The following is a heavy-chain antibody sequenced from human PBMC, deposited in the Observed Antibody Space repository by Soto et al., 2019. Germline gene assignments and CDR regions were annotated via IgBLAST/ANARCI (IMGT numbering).Heavy chain of an antibody. CDR2: IKDDGNVK. V-gene: IGHV3-7*01. Sequence: GGSLRLSCAVSGFAFSNNWMSWVRQAPGKGPEWVANIKDDGNVKYYVDSVKGRFTISRDNTKNSLYLQMNSLRAEDTAVYYCTRNELWGRGTLVTVSS. D-gene: IGHD1-1*01. CDR1: GFAFSNNW. J-gene: IGHJ4*02. CDR3: TRNEL.